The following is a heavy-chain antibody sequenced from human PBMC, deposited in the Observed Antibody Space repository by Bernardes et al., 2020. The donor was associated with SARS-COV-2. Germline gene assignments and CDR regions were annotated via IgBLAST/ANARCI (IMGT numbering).Heavy chain of an antibody. V-gene: IGHV3-23*01. CDR2: IRGSGHIT. CDR1: TLTFSGHA. D-gene: IGHD6-25*01. J-gene: IGHJ4*02. Sequence: GGTLRLSCAVSTLTFSGHAMTWVRQAPGKGLEWVSGIRGSGHITYYADSGKGRFTIPRDNSENTVILQMNSLRAEDTAVYYCAQPVQRLVGFEYWGPGTPVTVSS. CDR3: AQPVQRLVGFEY.